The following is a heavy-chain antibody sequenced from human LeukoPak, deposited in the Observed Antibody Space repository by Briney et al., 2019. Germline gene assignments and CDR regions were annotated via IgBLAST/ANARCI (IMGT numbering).Heavy chain of an antibody. V-gene: IGHV3-23*01. D-gene: IGHD2-2*01. CDR3: AKDRGRCSSTSCYAG. CDR2: ISGSGGST. CDR1: GFTFSSYA. Sequence: PGGSLRLSCAASGFTFSSYAMSWVRQAPGKGLEWVSAISGSGGSTYYADSMKGRFTISRDNSKNTLYLQMNSLRAEDTAVYYCAKDRGRCSSTSCYAGWGQGTLVTVSS. J-gene: IGHJ4*02.